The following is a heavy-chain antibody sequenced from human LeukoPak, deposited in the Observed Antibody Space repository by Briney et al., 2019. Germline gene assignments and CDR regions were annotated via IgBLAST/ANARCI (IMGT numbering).Heavy chain of an antibody. V-gene: IGHV3-21*01. CDR2: ISSSSSYI. Sequence: GGSLRLSCAASGFTFSSYSMNWVRQAPGKGLEWVSSISSSSSYIYYGDSVKGRFTISRDNAKNSLYLQMNSLRAEDTAVYYCARDEVPSYYDSSGYYYYWGQGTLVTVS. CDR1: GFTFSSYS. CDR3: ARDEVPSYYDSSGYYYY. D-gene: IGHD3-22*01. J-gene: IGHJ4*02.